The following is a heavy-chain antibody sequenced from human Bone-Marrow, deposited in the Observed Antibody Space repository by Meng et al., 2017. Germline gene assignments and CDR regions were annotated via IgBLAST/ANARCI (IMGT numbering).Heavy chain of an antibody. D-gene: IGHD5-18*01. J-gene: IGHJ3*02. CDR2: ISYDGSNK. CDR3: AGELWLRVDAFDI. Sequence: GGSLRLSCAASGFTFSSYAMHWVRQAPGKGLEWVAVISYDGSNKYYADSVKGRFTISRDNSKNTLYLQMNSLRAEDTAVYYCAGELWLRVDAFDIWGQGTRVTCSS. V-gene: IGHV3-30*01. CDR1: GFTFSSYA.